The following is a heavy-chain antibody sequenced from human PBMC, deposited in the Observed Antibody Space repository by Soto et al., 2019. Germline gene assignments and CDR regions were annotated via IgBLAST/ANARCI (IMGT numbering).Heavy chain of an antibody. Sequence: QVQLVESGGGVVQPGRSLRLSCAASGFTFSSYAMHWVRQAPGKGLERVAVISYDGSNKYYADSVKGRFTISRDNSKNTLYLQMNSLRAEDTAVYYCARDMRLRAPGLDYWGQGTLVTVSS. CDR3: ARDMRLRAPGLDY. CDR1: GFTFSSYA. D-gene: IGHD2-21*01. V-gene: IGHV3-30-3*01. J-gene: IGHJ4*02. CDR2: ISYDGSNK.